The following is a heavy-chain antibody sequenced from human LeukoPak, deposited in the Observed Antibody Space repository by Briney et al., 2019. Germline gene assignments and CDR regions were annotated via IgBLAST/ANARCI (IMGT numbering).Heavy chain of an antibody. CDR2: IRDSGEA. Sequence: GGSLRLSCAVSGFRVSDYYMSWARQAPGKGLEWVGLIRDSGEAFYADFARGRFAISRDESENTLYLQMNSLRVEDTAVYFCARDRAANQDWVEFDPWGQGTPIIVSS. D-gene: IGHD3/OR15-3a*01. J-gene: IGHJ5*02. V-gene: IGHV3-66*03. CDR1: GFRVSDYY. CDR3: ARDRAANQDWVEFDP.